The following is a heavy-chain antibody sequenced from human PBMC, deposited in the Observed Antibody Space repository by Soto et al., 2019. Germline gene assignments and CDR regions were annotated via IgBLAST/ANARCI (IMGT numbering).Heavy chain of an antibody. J-gene: IGHJ6*02. CDR1: GGSISSGGYY. V-gene: IGHV4-31*03. D-gene: IGHD3-10*01. Sequence: PSETLSLTCTVSGGSISSGGYYWSWIRQHPGKGLEWIGYIYYSGSTYYNPSLKSRVTISVDTSKNQFSLKLSSVTAADTAVYYCARSKTGSYSGYYYYYGMDVWGQGITVTVSS. CDR3: ARSKTGSYSGYYYYYGMDV. CDR2: IYYSGST.